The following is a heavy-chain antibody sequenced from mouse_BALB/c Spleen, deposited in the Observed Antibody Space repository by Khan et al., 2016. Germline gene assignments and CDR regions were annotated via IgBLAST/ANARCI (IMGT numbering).Heavy chain of an antibody. CDR3: ARLHYYGRFAY. V-gene: IGHV4-1*02. D-gene: IGHD1-2*01. J-gene: IGHJ3*01. Sequence: EVKLLESGGGLVQPGGSLKLSCAASGFDCSRYWMSWVRQAPGKGLEWIGEINPDSSTINYTPSLKDKFIIFRDNAKNTLYQQMSKVRSEDTALYYCARLHYYGRFAYWGQGTLVTVSA. CDR2: INPDSSTI. CDR1: GFDCSRYW.